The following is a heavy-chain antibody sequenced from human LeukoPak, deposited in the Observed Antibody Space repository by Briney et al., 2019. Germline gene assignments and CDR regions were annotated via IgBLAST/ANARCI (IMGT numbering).Heavy chain of an antibody. CDR3: ARDSFRAGIAPVTMIPRGPFDY. J-gene: IGHJ4*02. D-gene: IGHD3-22*01. V-gene: IGHV3-64*04. CDR1: GFTFSSYA. Sequence: PGGSLRLSCSASGFTFSSYAMHWVRQAPGKGLEYVSAISSNGGSTYYADSVKGRFTISRDNSKNTLYLQMNSLRGEDTAVYYCARDSFRAGIAPVTMIPRGPFDYWGQGTLVTVSS. CDR2: ISSNGGST.